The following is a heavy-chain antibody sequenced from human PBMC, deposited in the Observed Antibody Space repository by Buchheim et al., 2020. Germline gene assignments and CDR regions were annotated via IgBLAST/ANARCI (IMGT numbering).Heavy chain of an antibody. V-gene: IGHV3-48*01. CDR1: GFTFSTYS. CDR3: ARVGVCGGDCYLFTEDGMDV. D-gene: IGHD2-21*02. CDR2: ISNSSRTT. Sequence: ELQLVESGGGLAQPGGSLRLSCAASGFTFSTYSMTWVRQGRAKGLEWVSYISNSSRTTCYADSVKGRFTISRDNAKNSLYLHMNNLRGEDTAVYYCARVGVCGGDCYLFTEDGMDVWGQGTT. J-gene: IGHJ6*02.